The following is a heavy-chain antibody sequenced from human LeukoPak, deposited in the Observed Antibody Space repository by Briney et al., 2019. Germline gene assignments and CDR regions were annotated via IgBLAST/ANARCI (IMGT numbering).Heavy chain of an antibody. CDR1: GGSISSSSYY. CDR3: ARDDAFDI. J-gene: IGHJ3*02. Sequence: SVTLSLTCTVSGGSISSSSYYWGWIRQPPGKGLEWIGSIYYSGSTYYNPSLKSRVTISVDTSKNQFSLKLSSVTAADAAVYYCARDDAFDIWGQGTMVTVSS. CDR2: IYYSGST. V-gene: IGHV4-39*07.